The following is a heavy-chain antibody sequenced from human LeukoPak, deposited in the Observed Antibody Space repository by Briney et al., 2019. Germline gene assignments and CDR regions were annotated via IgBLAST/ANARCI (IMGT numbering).Heavy chain of an antibody. CDR1: GFTVSSNY. CDR3: ARGFLTYYYDSSGYYAFDY. D-gene: IGHD3-22*01. J-gene: IGHJ4*02. CDR2: IYSGGST. V-gene: IGHV3-53*01. Sequence: PGGSLRLSCAASGFTVSSNYMSWVRQAPGKGLEWVSVIYSGGSTYYADSVKGRFTISRDNSKNTLYLQMNSLRAEDTAVYYCARGFLTYYYDSSGYYAFDYWGQGTLVTVSS.